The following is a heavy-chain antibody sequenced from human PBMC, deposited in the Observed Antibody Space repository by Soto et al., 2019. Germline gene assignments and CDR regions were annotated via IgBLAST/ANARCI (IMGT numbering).Heavy chain of an antibody. V-gene: IGHV3-23*01. CDR2: ISGTANIT. CDR1: GFTFSTHA. D-gene: IGHD6-19*01. Sequence: GSLRLSCAASGFTFSTHAMSWVRQAPGKGLEWVSAISGTANITYYADSVKGRFTISRDNAKSTLYLQMNSLRADDTAVYYCAKPALAVAGNWFDPWGQGTLVTVSS. CDR3: AKPALAVAGNWFDP. J-gene: IGHJ5*02.